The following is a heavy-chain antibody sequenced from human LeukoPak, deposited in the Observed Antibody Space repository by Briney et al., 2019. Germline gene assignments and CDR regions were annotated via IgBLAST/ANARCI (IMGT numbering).Heavy chain of an antibody. J-gene: IGHJ4*02. CDR3: ANIRGYCSGGSCSDY. CDR1: GYTFSGYY. D-gene: IGHD2-15*01. Sequence: ASVTVTCTVSGYTFSGYYMHWVRQPPGQGLEWMGWINPNSGGTNYAHKFQGRVIMTRDTSISTAYMELSRLRSDDTAVSYGANIRGYCSGGSCSDYWGQGTVVTVSS. CDR2: INPNSGGT. V-gene: IGHV1-2*02.